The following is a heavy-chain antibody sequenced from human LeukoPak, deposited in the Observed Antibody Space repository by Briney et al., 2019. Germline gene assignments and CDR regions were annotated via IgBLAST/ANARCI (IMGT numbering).Heavy chain of an antibody. CDR3: AKELTERWLIDAFDI. Sequence: GGSLRLSCAASGFTFSSYSMNWVRQAPGKGLEWVSSIFPSGGEIHYADSVRGRFTISRDNSKSTLSLQMNSLRAEDTAIYYCAKELTERWLIDAFDIWGQGTVVTVSS. CDR2: IFPSGGEI. J-gene: IGHJ3*02. V-gene: IGHV3-23*01. CDR1: GFTFSSYS. D-gene: IGHD6-19*01.